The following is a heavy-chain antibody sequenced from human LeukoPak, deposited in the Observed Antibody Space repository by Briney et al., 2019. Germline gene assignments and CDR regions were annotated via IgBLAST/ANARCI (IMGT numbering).Heavy chain of an antibody. J-gene: IGHJ6*02. D-gene: IGHD2-2*01. V-gene: IGHV5-51*01. Sequence: KPGEPLKISCKGSGYSFTNYWIGWVRQMPGKGLAWMGVIYPGDSNTRYGPSFQGQVTISADKSISTAYLQWSSLKASDTAIYYCARADCSTTPCYARDYYGMDVWGQGTTVTVSS. CDR3: ARADCSTTPCYARDYYGMDV. CDR2: IYPGDSNT. CDR1: GYSFTNYW.